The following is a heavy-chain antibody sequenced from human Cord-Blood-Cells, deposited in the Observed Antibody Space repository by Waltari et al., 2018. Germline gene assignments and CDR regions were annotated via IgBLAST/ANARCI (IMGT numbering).Heavy chain of an antibody. J-gene: IGHJ3*02. CDR3: ASPGVAFDI. CDR1: GGTFSSYA. Sequence: QVQLVQSGAEVKKPGSSVKVSCKASGGTFSSYAISWVRQAPGQGLEWMGRVIPILGIANDAQKFQGRVTITADKSTSTAYMELSSLRSEDTAVYYCASPGVAFDIWGQGTMVTVSS. CDR2: VIPILGIA. V-gene: IGHV1-69*09.